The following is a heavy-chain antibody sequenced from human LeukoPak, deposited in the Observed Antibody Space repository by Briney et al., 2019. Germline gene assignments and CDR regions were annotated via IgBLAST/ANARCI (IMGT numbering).Heavy chain of an antibody. J-gene: IGHJ5*02. CDR1: GYSFTSYW. CDR2: IYPGDSDT. V-gene: IGHV5-51*01. CDR3: ARRSHDSSGYRNWFDP. Sequence: GESLKISCKGSGYSFTSYWIGWVRQMPGKGLEWIGIIYPGDSDTRYSPSFQGQVTISADKSISTAYLQWSSLKASDTAMYYCARRSHDSSGYRNWFDPWGQGTLVTVSS. D-gene: IGHD3-22*01.